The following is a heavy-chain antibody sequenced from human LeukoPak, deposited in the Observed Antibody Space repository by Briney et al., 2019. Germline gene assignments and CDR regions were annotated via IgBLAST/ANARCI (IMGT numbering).Heavy chain of an antibody. Sequence: PGGSLRLSCAASGFTFSSYWMSWVRQAPGKGLEWVANINQDGSEKYYVDSVKGRFTISRDNSKNTLYLQMNSLRAEDTAVYYCARLPDTVTDYYYYMDVWGKGTTVTVSS. CDR2: INQDGSEK. V-gene: IGHV3-7*01. CDR1: GFTFSSYW. D-gene: IGHD4-17*01. J-gene: IGHJ6*03. CDR3: ARLPDTVTDYYYYMDV.